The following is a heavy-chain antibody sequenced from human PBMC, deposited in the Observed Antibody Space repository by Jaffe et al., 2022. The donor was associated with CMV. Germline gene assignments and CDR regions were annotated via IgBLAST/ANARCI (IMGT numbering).Heavy chain of an antibody. Sequence: QVQLQESGPGLVKPSQTLSLTCTVSGGSISSGDHYWSWIRQHPGKGLEWIGYIYYSGSTYYNPSLKSRVTISVDTSKNQFSLKLSSVTAADTAVYYCARDGGRSGYFDYWGQGTLVTVSS. CDR2: IYYSGST. J-gene: IGHJ4*02. D-gene: IGHD3-10*01. V-gene: IGHV4-31*03. CDR1: GGSISSGDHY. CDR3: ARDGGRSGYFDY.